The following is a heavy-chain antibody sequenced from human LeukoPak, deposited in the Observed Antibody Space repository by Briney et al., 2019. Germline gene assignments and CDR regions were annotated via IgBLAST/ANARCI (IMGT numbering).Heavy chain of an antibody. J-gene: IGHJ4*02. D-gene: IGHD3-10*01. V-gene: IGHV4-38-2*01. CDR1: GYSISSGYY. Sequence: SETLSLTCAVSGYSISSGYYWGWIRQPPRKGLEWIGSIYHSGSTYYNPSLKSRVTISVDTSKNQFSLKLSSVTAADTAVYYCARLWFGELLSPDYWGQGTLVTVSS. CDR2: IYHSGST. CDR3: ARLWFGELLSPDY.